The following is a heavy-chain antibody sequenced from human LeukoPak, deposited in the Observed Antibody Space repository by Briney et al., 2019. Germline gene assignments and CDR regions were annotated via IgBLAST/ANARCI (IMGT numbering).Heavy chain of an antibody. Sequence: SETLSLTCTVSGGSISTSSYYWGWIRQPPGKGLECIGNIYYSGSTYYNPSLKSRVTISVDTSKNQFSLRLTSVTAADTAVYYCARQTGSGLFILPGGQGTLVTVSS. CDR2: IYYSGST. J-gene: IGHJ4*02. CDR3: ARQTGSGLFILP. V-gene: IGHV4-39*01. CDR1: GGSISTSSYY. D-gene: IGHD3/OR15-3a*01.